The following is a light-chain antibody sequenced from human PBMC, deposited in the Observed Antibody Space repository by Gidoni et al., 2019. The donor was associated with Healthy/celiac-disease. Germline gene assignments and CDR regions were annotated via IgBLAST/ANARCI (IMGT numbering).Light chain of an antibody. J-gene: IGKJ2*01. CDR1: QSISSY. V-gene: IGKV1-39*01. CDR2: AAS. CDR3: QQSYSTLLYT. Sequence: DIQMTQSTSSLSASVGDRVTITCRASQSISSYLNWYQQKPGKAPKLLIYAASSLQSGAPSRFSGSGCGTDFTLTISSRQPEDVATYYCQQSYSTLLYTFGQGTKLEIK.